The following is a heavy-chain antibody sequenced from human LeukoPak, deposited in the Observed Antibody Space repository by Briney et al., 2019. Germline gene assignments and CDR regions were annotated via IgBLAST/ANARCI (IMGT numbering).Heavy chain of an antibody. CDR1: GGTFSSYA. V-gene: IGHV1-69*04. CDR2: IIPIFGIA. D-gene: IGHD3-10*01. Sequence: SVKVSCKASGGTFSSYAISWVRQAPGQGLEWMGRIIPIFGIANYAQKFQGRVTITADKSTSTAYMELSSLRSGDTAVYYCAGDLRFGELTFDYWGQGTLVTVSS. CDR3: AGDLRFGELTFDY. J-gene: IGHJ4*02.